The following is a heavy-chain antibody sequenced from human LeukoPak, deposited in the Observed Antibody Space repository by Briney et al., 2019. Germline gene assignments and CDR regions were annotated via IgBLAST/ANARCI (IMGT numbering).Heavy chain of an antibody. J-gene: IGHJ4*02. CDR2: INPNSGDK. V-gene: IGHV1-46*01. D-gene: IGHD3-22*01. Sequence: AAVKVSCKASGYTFMSYYMHWVRQAPGQGLEWIGMINPNSGDKNYAQKFQGRVTMTRDTPTATVYMELSSLRHEDTAVYYCARESWGSGVVDKLDFWGQGTLVTVSS. CDR3: ARESWGSGVVDKLDF. CDR1: GYTFMSYY.